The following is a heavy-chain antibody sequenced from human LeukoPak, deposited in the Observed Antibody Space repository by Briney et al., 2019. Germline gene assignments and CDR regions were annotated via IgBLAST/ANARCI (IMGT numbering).Heavy chain of an antibody. CDR2: ISTDARTI. Sequence: GGSLRLSCAASGFAFSSNWMHWVRQAPGKGLVWVSHISTDARTISYADSVKGRFTISRDNAKNTLYLQMNSLRAEDTALYYCVRGQETAWGLDSWGQGTLVTVSS. CDR1: GFAFSSNW. D-gene: IGHD3-16*01. V-gene: IGHV3-74*01. J-gene: IGHJ4*02. CDR3: VRGQETAWGLDS.